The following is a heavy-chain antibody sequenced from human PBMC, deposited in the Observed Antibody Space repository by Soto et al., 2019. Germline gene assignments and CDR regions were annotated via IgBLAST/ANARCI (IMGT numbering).Heavy chain of an antibody. CDR1: GFTFSNYA. CDR2: ITGSGGGT. J-gene: IGHJ4*02. CDR3: AKRPLTAAGFDY. Sequence: EVQLLESGGGLVQPGGSLRLSCAASGFTFSNYAMTWVRQAPGKGLEWVSVITGSGGGTYFVDSVKGRFTISRDNSKNTVYLPMNSLGAEDTAVYYCAKRPLTAAGFDYWGQGTLVTVSS. D-gene: IGHD6-13*01. V-gene: IGHV3-23*01.